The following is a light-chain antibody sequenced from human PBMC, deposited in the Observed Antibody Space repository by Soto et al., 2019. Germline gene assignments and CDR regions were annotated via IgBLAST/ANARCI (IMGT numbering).Light chain of an antibody. J-gene: IGKJ5*01. CDR2: DAS. V-gene: IGKV1-33*01. CDR1: QNINNY. CDR3: QQYENLPT. Sequence: DIQMTQSPSSLAGSVGGRVNLTCQASQNINNYLNWYQQRPGRAPKLLIYDASNLEAGVPSRFRGSGSWTDFTFTISRLQPEDIATYYCQQYENLPTFGQGTRLEIK.